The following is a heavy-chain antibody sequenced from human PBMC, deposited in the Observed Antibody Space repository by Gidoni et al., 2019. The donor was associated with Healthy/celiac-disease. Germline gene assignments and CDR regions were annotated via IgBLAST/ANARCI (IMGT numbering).Heavy chain of an antibody. CDR1: GFTFTSSA. J-gene: IGHJ6*02. CDR2: IGVGSGNT. CDR3: AADLQVVPAAIPHSDYGMDV. D-gene: IGHD2-2*01. V-gene: IGHV1-58*01. Sequence: QMQLVQSGPEVKKPGTAVTVSCKASGFTFTSSAVQWVRQARGQRLEWIGWIGVGSGNTNYAQKFQERVTTTRDMSTSTAYMELSSLRSEDTAVYYCAADLQVVPAAIPHSDYGMDVWGQGTTVTVSS.